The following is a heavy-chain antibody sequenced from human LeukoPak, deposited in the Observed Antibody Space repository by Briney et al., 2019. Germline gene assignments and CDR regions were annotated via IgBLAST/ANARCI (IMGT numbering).Heavy chain of an antibody. CDR3: ARGRSDYYLDS. Sequence: ASLKVSCKASGYTFTDYYMHWVRQAPGHGLEWMGWIYPDSGGTNYAQNFQGRVTMTRDTSISTAYMGLSRLTSDDTAVYYCARGRSDYYLDSWGQGTLVTVSS. D-gene: IGHD3-10*01. V-gene: IGHV1-2*02. J-gene: IGHJ4*02. CDR2: IYPDSGGT. CDR1: GYTFTDYY.